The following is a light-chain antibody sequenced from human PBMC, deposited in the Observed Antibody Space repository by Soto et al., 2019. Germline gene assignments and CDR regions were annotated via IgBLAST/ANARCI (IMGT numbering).Light chain of an antibody. Sequence: EIVMTQSPATLSVSPGERASLSCRASQSVGSNLAWYQQTAGQAPRLLIYGASTRATGIPARFSGSGSGTEFTLTISSLQSADFAVYSCQQYTSWPYTFGQGTKLEIK. CDR3: QQYTSWPYT. CDR1: QSVGSN. J-gene: IGKJ2*01. V-gene: IGKV3-15*01. CDR2: GAS.